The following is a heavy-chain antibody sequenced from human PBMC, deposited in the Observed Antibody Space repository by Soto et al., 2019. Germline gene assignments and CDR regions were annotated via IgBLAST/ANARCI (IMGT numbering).Heavy chain of an antibody. D-gene: IGHD1-1*01. CDR2: TYYRSKWYN. CDR1: GDSVSSNSAA. V-gene: IGHV6-1*01. CDR3: ARAQTGTKAGFDY. Sequence: SQTLSLTCAISGDSVSSNSAAWNWIRKSTSRGLEWLGRTYYRSKWYNDYAVSVKSRITINPDTSKNQFSLQLNSVTPEDTAVYYCARAQTGTKAGFDYWGQGTLVTVSS. J-gene: IGHJ4*02.